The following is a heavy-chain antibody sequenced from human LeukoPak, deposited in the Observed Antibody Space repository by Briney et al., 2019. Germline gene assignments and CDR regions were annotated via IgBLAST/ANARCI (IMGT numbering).Heavy chain of an antibody. CDR2: IIPIFGIG. CDR1: GGTSSSYG. V-gene: IGHV1-69*05. J-gene: IGHJ4*02. CDR3: ARGARGYSGGFDSLLYFDC. D-gene: IGHD5-12*01. Sequence: SVKVSCKASGGTSSSYGISWVRQAPGQGLEWMGRIIPIFGIGNHAQKFQDRVTVTTDESTTTVYMELSSLRSEDTAVYYCARGARGYSGGFDSLLYFDCWGQGTLVTVSS.